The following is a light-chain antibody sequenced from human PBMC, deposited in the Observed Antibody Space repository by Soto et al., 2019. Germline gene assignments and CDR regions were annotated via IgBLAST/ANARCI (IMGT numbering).Light chain of an antibody. V-gene: IGLV2-14*01. CDR3: SSYTTTDTYV. Sequence: QSVLTQPASVSGSPGQSITISCTGTSSDVGGYNYVSWSQQHTGKAPKLIIYEVSNRPSGVSNRFSGSKSGNTASLTISGLQAEDEADYYCSSYTTTDTYVFGTGTKLTVL. CDR1: SSDVGGYNY. CDR2: EVS. J-gene: IGLJ1*01.